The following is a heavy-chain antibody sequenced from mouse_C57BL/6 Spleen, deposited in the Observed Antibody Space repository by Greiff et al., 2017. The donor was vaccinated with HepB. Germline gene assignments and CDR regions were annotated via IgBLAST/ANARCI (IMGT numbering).Heavy chain of an antibody. CDR1: GYSITSGYY. Sequence: EVQLVESGPGLVKPSQSLSLTCSVTGYSITSGYYWNWIRQFPGNKLEWMRYISYDGSNNYNPSLKNRISIARDTSKNQFFLTLNSVTTEDTAKYYCARDSSGYYLDYWGQGTTLTVSS. J-gene: IGHJ2*01. CDR2: ISYDGSN. D-gene: IGHD3-2*02. CDR3: ARDSSGYYLDY. V-gene: IGHV3-6*01.